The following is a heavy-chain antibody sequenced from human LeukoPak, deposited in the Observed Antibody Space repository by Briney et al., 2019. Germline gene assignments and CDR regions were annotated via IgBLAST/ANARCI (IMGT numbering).Heavy chain of an antibody. D-gene: IGHD3-22*01. CDR3: AREYYDSSAYVDY. CDR1: GFTFSRFD. CDR2: ISSSSRTI. V-gene: IGHV3-48*02. Sequence: GGSLRLPCEASGFTFSRFDMNWVRQAPGKGLEWVSHISSSSRTIYYSDSVKGRFTISRDNAKNSLSLLMNSLRDEDTAVYYCAREYYDSSAYVDYWGQGTLVTVSS. J-gene: IGHJ4*02.